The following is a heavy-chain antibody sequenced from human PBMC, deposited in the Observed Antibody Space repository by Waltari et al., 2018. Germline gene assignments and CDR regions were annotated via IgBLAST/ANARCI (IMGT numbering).Heavy chain of an antibody. Sequence: QVQLVQSGAEVKKPGSSVKVSCKASGGTLSSYSISWVRQAPGQGLEWMGRINPIPGIANYAQKFQGRVTMTADKSTSTAFMELSSLRSEDTAVYYCATEGPINTWGQGTLVTGSS. CDR2: INPIPGIA. J-gene: IGHJ5*02. CDR3: ATEGPINT. CDR1: GGTLSSYS. V-gene: IGHV1-69*04.